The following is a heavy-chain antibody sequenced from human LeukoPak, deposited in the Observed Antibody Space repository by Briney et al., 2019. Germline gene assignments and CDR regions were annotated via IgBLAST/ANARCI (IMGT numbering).Heavy chain of an antibody. J-gene: IGHJ3*02. CDR2: IKQDGSEK. D-gene: IGHD3-22*01. Sequence: PGGSLRLSCAASGFTFSNYWMTWVRQAPGKGLEWVANIKQDGSEKYYVDSVEGRFIISRDNAKNSLYLRVNSLRVHDTAVYYCARRGYPTSPVGAFDIWGQGTMVIVSS. V-gene: IGHV3-7*01. CDR1: GFTFSNYW. CDR3: ARRGYPTSPVGAFDI.